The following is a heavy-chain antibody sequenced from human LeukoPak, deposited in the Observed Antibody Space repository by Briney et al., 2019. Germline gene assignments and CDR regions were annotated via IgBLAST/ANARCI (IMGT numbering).Heavy chain of an antibody. CDR2: IYYSGGT. CDR3: ARHITGLDAFDI. D-gene: IGHD3-3*01. CDR1: GGSISSSSYY. J-gene: IGHJ3*02. Sequence: SETLSLTCTVSGGSISSSSYYWGWIRQPPGKGLEWIGSIYYSGGTYYNPSLKSRVTISVDTSKNQFSLKLSSVTAADTAVYYCARHITGLDAFDIWGQGTMVTVSS. V-gene: IGHV4-39*01.